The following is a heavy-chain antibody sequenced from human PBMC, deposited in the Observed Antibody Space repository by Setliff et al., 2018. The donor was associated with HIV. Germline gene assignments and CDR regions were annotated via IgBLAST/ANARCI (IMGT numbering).Heavy chain of an antibody. Sequence: GESLKISCKSSGYSFTTYWIGWVRQMPGKGLEWMAIIYPGDSDARYSPSFQGQVTISADKSISTAYLQWSSLKASDTAMYYCARLSTTVTPYYGMDVWGRGTTVTVSS. CDR2: IYPGDSDA. V-gene: IGHV5-51*01. CDR3: ARLSTTVTPYYGMDV. CDR1: GYSFTTYW. D-gene: IGHD4-17*01. J-gene: IGHJ6*02.